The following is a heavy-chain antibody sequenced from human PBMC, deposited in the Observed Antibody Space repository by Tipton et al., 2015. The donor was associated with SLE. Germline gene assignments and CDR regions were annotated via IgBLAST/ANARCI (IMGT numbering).Heavy chain of an antibody. CDR2: SSGSGDRT. D-gene: IGHD1-26*01. CDR3: AKTPSGSYQYFQH. Sequence: SLRLSCAASGFTFSSYAMSWVRQGPGKGLEWVASSSGSGDRTDFADSVKGRLTVSRDNSKNTLYLQVNSLRAEDTAVYYCAKTPSGSYQYFQHWGQDTLVTVSS. CDR1: GFTFSSYA. J-gene: IGHJ1*01. V-gene: IGHV3-23*01.